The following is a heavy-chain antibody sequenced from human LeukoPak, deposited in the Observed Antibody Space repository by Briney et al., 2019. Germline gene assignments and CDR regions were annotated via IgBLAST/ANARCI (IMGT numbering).Heavy chain of an antibody. CDR3: ARDPLGGAVADNWFDP. D-gene: IGHD3-16*01. CDR2: ISAYNGNT. V-gene: IGHV1-18*04. J-gene: IGHJ5*02. CDR1: GYTFTSYG. Sequence: ASVKVSCKASGYTFTSYGISWVRQAHGQGLEWMGWISAYNGNTNYAQKLQGRVTMTTDTSTSTAYMELRSLRSDDTAVYYCARDPLGGAVADNWFDPWGQGTLVTVSS.